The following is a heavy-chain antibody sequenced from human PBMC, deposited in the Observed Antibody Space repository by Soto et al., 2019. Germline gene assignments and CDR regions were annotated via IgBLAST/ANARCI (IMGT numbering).Heavy chain of an antibody. V-gene: IGHV4-59*01. CDR2: IYYSGST. J-gene: IGHJ6*03. CDR1: GGSISSYY. D-gene: IGHD3-10*01. CDR3: ARDGNYGSGSSHYYYYYMDV. Sequence: PSETLSLTCTVSGGSISSYYWSWIRQPPGKGLEWIGYIYYSGSTNYNPSLKSRVTISVDTSKNQFSLKLSSVTAADTAVYYCARDGNYGSGSSHYYYYYMDVWGKGTTVTVSS.